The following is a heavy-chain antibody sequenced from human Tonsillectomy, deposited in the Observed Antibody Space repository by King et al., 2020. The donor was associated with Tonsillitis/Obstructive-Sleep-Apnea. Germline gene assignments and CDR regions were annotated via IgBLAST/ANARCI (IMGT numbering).Heavy chain of an antibody. J-gene: IGHJ6*02. CDR2: ISSSGSTI. V-gene: IGHV3-48*03. CDR1: GFTFSSYE. D-gene: IGHD3-10*01. Sequence: VQLVESGGGLVQPGGSLRLSCAASGFTFSSYEMNWVRQAPGKGLEWVSYISSSGSTIYYADSVKGRFTISRDNAKNSLYLQMNSLRAEDTAVYYCAGVRVVRVVPGYYYVMDVWGQGTTVTVSS. CDR3: AGVRVVRVVPGYYYVMDV.